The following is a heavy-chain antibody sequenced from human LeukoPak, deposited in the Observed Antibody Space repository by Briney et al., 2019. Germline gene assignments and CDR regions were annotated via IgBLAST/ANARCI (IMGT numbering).Heavy chain of an antibody. D-gene: IGHD5-24*01. Sequence: SETLSLTCTVSGGSISNYYWTWIRQPPGKGLEWIGCIYYTGTANYNPSLKSRVTISVDTSKNQFSLKLNSVTAADTAVYYCATGRDAYKTGYWGQGTLVTVSS. CDR3: ATGRDAYKTGY. V-gene: IGHV4-59*01. CDR1: GGSISNYY. J-gene: IGHJ4*02. CDR2: IYYTGTA.